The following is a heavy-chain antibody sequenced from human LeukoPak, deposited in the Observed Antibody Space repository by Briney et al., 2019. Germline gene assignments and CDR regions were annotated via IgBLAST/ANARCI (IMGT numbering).Heavy chain of an antibody. CDR2: ISPGSTRT. J-gene: IGHJ4*02. V-gene: IGHV3-23*01. Sequence: GGSLRLSCAASGFSFNNFAMSWVRQAPGKGLEWVSAISPGSTRTYYAASMKGRFTISRDNSMNTLYLHMDSLRAEDTAVYYCAKYALREIFFGDFWGQGTMVAVSS. CDR3: AKYALREIFFGDF. CDR1: GFSFNNFA. D-gene: IGHD3-3*01.